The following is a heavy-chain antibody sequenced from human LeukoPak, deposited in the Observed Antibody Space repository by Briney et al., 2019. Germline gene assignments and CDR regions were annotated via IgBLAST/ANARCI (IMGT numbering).Heavy chain of an antibody. CDR1: GGSISSYY. CDR2: IYYSGST. Sequence: SETLSLTCTVSGGSISSYYWSWIRQPPGKGLEWIGYIYYSGSTNYNPSLKSRVTISVDTYKNQFSLKLSSVTAADTAVYYCARELRYDNSDSGAFWGQGTVVTVSS. J-gene: IGHJ3*01. CDR3: ARELRYDNSDSGAF. V-gene: IGHV4-59*12. D-gene: IGHD3-22*01.